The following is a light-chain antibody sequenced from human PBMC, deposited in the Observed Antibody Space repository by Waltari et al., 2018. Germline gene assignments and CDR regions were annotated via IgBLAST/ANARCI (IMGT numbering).Light chain of an antibody. CDR1: QGIGSW. CDR3: QQYGSSPRT. V-gene: IGKV1-12*01. J-gene: IGKJ1*01. Sequence: DIQMTQSPSSVSASVGDRVTITCRASQGIGSWLAWYQQKPGKAPKLLIYAASSLQSGVPSRFSASGSGTDFTLTINSLQPEDFAVYYCQQYGSSPRTFGQGTRVEIK. CDR2: AAS.